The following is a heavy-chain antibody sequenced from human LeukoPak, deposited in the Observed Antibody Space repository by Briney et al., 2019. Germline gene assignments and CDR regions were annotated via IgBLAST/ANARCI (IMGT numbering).Heavy chain of an antibody. J-gene: IGHJ3*02. CDR2: ISSSSSYT. Sequence: GGALRLSCAASGFTFSDYYMSWIREAPGKGREWGSYISSSSSYTKYADFVKGRFTISRDNAKNSLYLQMNSLRAEDTAVYYCARDGDYGDYAFDIWGQGTMVTVSS. CDR3: ARDGDYGDYAFDI. CDR1: GFTFSDYY. V-gene: IGHV3-11*06. D-gene: IGHD4-17*01.